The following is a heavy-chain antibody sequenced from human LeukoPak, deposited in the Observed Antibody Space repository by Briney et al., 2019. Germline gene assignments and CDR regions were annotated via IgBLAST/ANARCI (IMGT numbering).Heavy chain of an antibody. CDR1: GYTFTGYY. CDR3: ARAYCSSTSCYFHYYYYMDV. V-gene: IGHV1-2*02. CDR2: INPNSGGT. D-gene: IGHD2-2*01. Sequence: ASVKVSCKASGYTFTGYYMHWVRQAPGQGLEWMGWINPNSGGTNYAQKFQGRVTMTRDTSISTAYMELSRLRSDDTAVYYCARAYCSSTSCYFHYYYYMDVWGKGTTVTVSS. J-gene: IGHJ6*03.